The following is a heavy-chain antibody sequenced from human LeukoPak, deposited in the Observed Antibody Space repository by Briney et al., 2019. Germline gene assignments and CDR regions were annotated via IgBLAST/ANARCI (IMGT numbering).Heavy chain of an antibody. CDR2: IKQEGREK. Sequence: GGSLRLSCAASGFTLSSYWMSWVRQAPGKGVEWVANIKQEGREKYYVDSVKGRFTIYREKAKNSVYMKMDSLRAEDTAVYYCARDRLLWFGESLDYWGQGTLVTVSS. CDR3: ARDRLLWFGESLDY. J-gene: IGHJ4*02. V-gene: IGHV3-7*01. CDR1: GFTLSSYW. D-gene: IGHD3-10*01.